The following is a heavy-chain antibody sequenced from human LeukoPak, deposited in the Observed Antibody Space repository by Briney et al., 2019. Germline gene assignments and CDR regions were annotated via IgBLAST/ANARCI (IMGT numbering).Heavy chain of an antibody. J-gene: IGHJ4*02. CDR2: ISSSSTLI. Sequence: GGSLRLSCAASGFTFSSYSMFWVRQAPGKGLEWVSSISSSSTLIYYADSVKGRFTISRDNAKNSLYLQMNSLRAEATAMYFCARGVISVALVDYWGQGTLVTVSS. CDR3: ARGVISVALVDY. CDR1: GFTFSSYS. V-gene: IGHV3-21*01. D-gene: IGHD6-19*01.